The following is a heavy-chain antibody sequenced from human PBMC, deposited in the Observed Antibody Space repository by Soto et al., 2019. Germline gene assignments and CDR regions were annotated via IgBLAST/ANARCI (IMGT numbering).Heavy chain of an antibody. V-gene: IGHV1-69*04. CDR3: ARDRPTSSIRARDYYYAMDV. CDR1: GGTFSSYT. J-gene: IGHJ6*02. Sequence: GASVKVSCKASGGTFSSYTISWVRQAPGQGLEWMGRIIPILGIANYAQKLQGRVTMTTDTSTTTAYMELRSLRSDDTAVYYCARDRPTSSIRARDYYYAMDVWVQGTTVTVSS. D-gene: IGHD6-6*01. CDR2: IIPILGIA.